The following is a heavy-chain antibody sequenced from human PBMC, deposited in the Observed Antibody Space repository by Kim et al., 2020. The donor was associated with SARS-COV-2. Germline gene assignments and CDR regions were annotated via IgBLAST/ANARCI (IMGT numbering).Heavy chain of an antibody. CDR2: MDADNGNT. J-gene: IGHJ4*02. Sequence: ASVKVSCKASGYTFTSYAFHWVRQAPEQRLNGRGGMDADNGNTKYSQKFQGRVTLTRDTSARTAYMELSSLRSEDTAVYYCARNEDFWGQGTLVTVSS. V-gene: IGHV1-3*01. CDR1: GYTFTSYA. CDR3: ARNEDF.